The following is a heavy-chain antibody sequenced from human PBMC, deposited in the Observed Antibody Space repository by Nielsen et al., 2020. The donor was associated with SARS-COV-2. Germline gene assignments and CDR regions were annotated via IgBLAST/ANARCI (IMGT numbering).Heavy chain of an antibody. Sequence: GGSLRLSCAASGFTFSSYWMHWVRQAPGKGLEWVAVISYDGNNKYYADSVKGRFTISRDNSKNTLYLQMNSLRAEDTALYYCAKDIGGSYWDDYFDYWGQGTLVTVSS. CDR3: AKDIGGSYWDDYFDY. V-gene: IGHV3-30*18. J-gene: IGHJ4*02. D-gene: IGHD1-26*01. CDR1: GFTFSSYW. CDR2: ISYDGNNK.